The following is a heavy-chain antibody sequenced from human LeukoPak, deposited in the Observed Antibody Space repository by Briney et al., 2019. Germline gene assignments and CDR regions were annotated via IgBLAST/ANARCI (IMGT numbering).Heavy chain of an antibody. CDR1: GYTFTSYD. Sequence: ASVKVSCKASGYTFTSYDINWVRQATGQGLEWMGWMNPNSGNTGYAQKFQGRATMTRDTSTSTVYMELSSLRSEDTAVYYCARDLTSLRFLEWSPGGFDPWGQGTLVTVSS. J-gene: IGHJ5*02. V-gene: IGHV1-8*01. D-gene: IGHD3-3*01. CDR3: ARDLTSLRFLEWSPGGFDP. CDR2: MNPNSGNT.